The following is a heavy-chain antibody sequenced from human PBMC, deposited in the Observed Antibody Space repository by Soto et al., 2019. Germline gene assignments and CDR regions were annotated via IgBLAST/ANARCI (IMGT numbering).Heavy chain of an antibody. CDR1: GFSFSDYS. CDR3: ARLPKGSLVTA. CDR2: ISSISDNT. D-gene: IGHD2-21*02. Sequence: EVQLVESGGGLVFPGGSLRLSCVASGFSFSDYSMNWVRQAPGKGLELVSYISSISDNTQYADSVKGRFTVSRDNAKNSLFLQMDSLRDEDTAIYYCARLPKGSLVTAWGQRTLVTVSS. J-gene: IGHJ4*02. V-gene: IGHV3-48*02.